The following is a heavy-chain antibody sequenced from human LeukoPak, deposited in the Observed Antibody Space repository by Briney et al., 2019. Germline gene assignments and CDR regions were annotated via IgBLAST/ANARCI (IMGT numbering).Heavy chain of an antibody. V-gene: IGHV3-23*01. D-gene: IGHD6-13*01. CDR2: ISGSGGST. CDR3: AKAAYSTQLEC. J-gene: IGHJ4*02. CDR1: GFTFSTYD. Sequence: GSLRLSCAASGFTFSTYDMSWVRQAPGKGLEWVSAISGSGGSTYYADSVKGRFTISRDNSKKTVSLQLNSLRADDTAIYYCAKAAYSTQLECWGQGTLVTVSS.